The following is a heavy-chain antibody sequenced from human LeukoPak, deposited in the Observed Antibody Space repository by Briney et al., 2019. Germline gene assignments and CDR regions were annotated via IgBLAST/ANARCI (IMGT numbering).Heavy chain of an antibody. J-gene: IGHJ3*02. CDR1: GFTFSSDD. D-gene: IGHD3-16*01. V-gene: IGHV3-30-3*01. Sequence: GSLRLSCAASGFTFSSDDMHWVRQAPGKGLGWVAVISYDGSNKYYADSVKGRFTISRDNSKNTLYLQMNSLRVEDTAVYYCARDPGGNQNGFDIWGQGTMVTISS. CDR3: ARDPGGNQNGFDI. CDR2: ISYDGSNK.